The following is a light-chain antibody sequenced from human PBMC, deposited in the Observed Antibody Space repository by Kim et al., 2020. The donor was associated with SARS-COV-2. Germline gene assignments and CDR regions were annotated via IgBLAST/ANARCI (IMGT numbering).Light chain of an antibody. J-gene: IGKJ5*01. V-gene: IGKV1-33*01. CDR2: DAS. CDR1: QDIRNF. CDR3: QQYNNLQAIT. Sequence: AVGDSVTVTCQASQDIRNFLNWYQHKPGKAPELLISDASTLRTGVPSRFSGSASGTHFTFTISNLQPEDIATYYCQQYNNLQAITFGQGTRLEIK.